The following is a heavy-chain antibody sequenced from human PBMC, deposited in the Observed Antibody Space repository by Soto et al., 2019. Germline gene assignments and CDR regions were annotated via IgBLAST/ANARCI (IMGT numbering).Heavy chain of an antibody. CDR1: GGSISSYY. Sequence: PSETLSLTCTVSGGSISSYYWSWIRQPPGKGLEWIGYIYYSGRTNYNPSLKSRVTISVDTSKNQFSLKLSSVTAADTAVYYWATDETSRDGYNCRYWGQGTLVAVSS. CDR3: ATDETSRDGYNCRY. D-gene: IGHD5-12*01. CDR2: IYYSGRT. J-gene: IGHJ4*02. V-gene: IGHV4-59*01.